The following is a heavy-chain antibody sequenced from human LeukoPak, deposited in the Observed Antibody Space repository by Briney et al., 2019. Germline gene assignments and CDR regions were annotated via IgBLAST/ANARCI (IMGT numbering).Heavy chain of an antibody. V-gene: IGHV3-30-3*01. CDR1: GFTFSSYA. CDR3: ARGGPTGSSWYLDY. D-gene: IGHD6-13*01. CDR2: IPYDGSNK. J-gene: IGHJ4*02. Sequence: PGRSLRLSCAASGFTFSSYAMHWVRQAPGKGLEWVAVIPYDGSNKYYAGSVKGRFTISRDNAKNSLYLQMNSLRAEDTAVYYCARGGPTGSSWYLDYWGQGTLVTVSS.